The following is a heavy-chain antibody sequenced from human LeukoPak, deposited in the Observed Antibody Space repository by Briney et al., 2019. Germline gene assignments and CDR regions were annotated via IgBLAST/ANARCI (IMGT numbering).Heavy chain of an antibody. D-gene: IGHD2-15*01. CDR3: ARPSRTGSGRDAFDI. CDR2: VYYSGST. CDR1: GGSISSYY. Sequence: PSETLSLTCTVSGGSISSYYWSWIRQPPGKELEWIGYVYYSGSTNYNPSLKSRVTISVDTSKNQFSLNLSSVTAADTAVYYCARPSRTGSGRDAFDIWGQGTMVTVSS. J-gene: IGHJ3*02. V-gene: IGHV4-59*08.